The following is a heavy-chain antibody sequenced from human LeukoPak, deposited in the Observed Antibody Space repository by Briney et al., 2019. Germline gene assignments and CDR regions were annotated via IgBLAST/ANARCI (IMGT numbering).Heavy chain of an antibody. CDR2: IYYSGST. D-gene: IGHD5-18*01. Sequence: SETLSLTSTVSGGSNSSYYWSWIRQPPGKGLEWIGYIYYSGSTNYDPSLKSRVTISVDTSKNQFSLKLSSVTAADTAVYYCARSAGYSYGFPFDYWGQGTLVTVSS. V-gene: IGHV4-59*01. J-gene: IGHJ4*02. CDR3: ARSAGYSYGFPFDY. CDR1: GGSNSSYY.